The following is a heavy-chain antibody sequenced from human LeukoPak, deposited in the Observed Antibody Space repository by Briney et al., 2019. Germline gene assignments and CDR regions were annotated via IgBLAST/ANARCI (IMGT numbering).Heavy chain of an antibody. CDR3: ARQYCSSTSCYTGIIDY. J-gene: IGHJ4*02. CDR2: ISYDGSNK. Sequence: PGRSLRLSCAASGFTFSSYAMHWVRQAPGKGLEWVAVISYDGSNKYYADSVKGRFTISRDNSRNTLCLQMNSLRAEDTAVYYCARQYCSSTSCYTGIIDYWGQGTLVTVSS. CDR1: GFTFSSYA. D-gene: IGHD2-2*02. V-gene: IGHV3-30-3*01.